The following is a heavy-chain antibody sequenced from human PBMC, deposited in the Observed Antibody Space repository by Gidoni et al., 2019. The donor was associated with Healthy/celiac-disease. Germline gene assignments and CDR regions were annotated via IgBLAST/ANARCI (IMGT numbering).Heavy chain of an antibody. CDR3: ARDLSRIQLWPGYYYYMDV. Sequence: QVQLQESGPGLVKPSGTLSLTCAVSGGSISSSNWWSWVRQPPGKGLEWIGEIYHSGSTNYNPSLKSRVTISVDKSKNQFSLKLSSVTAADTAVYYCARDLSRIQLWPGYYYYMDVWGKGTTVTVSS. J-gene: IGHJ6*03. CDR2: IYHSGST. CDR1: GGSISSSNW. D-gene: IGHD5-18*01. V-gene: IGHV4-4*02.